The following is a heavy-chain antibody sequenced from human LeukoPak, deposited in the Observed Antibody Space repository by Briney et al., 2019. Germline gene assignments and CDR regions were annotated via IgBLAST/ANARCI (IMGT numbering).Heavy chain of an antibody. CDR3: ARPGAADAFDI. J-gene: IGHJ3*02. D-gene: IGHD3-10*01. CDR2: ISVYNGNT. V-gene: IGHV1-18*01. Sequence: GASVKVSCKASGYTFTRYAIRWVRPAPGQGLEWMGWISVYNGNTNYAQKLQGRVNMTTDTSTTTAYMELRSMRSDDTAVYYCARPGAADAFDIWGQGTMVTVSS. CDR1: GYTFTRYA.